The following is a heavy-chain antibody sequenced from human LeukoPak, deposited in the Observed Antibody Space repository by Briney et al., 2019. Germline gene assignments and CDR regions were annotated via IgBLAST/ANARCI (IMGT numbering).Heavy chain of an antibody. D-gene: IGHD2-2*01. CDR3: ARGQVVPAARWFDP. Sequence: GGSLRLSCAASGFTFSSYEMNWVRQAPGKGLEWVSYISSSGSTTYYADSVKGRFTISRDNAKSSLYLQMNSLRAEDTAVYYCARGQVVPAARWFDPWGQGTLVTVSS. CDR2: ISSSGSTT. CDR1: GFTFSSYE. V-gene: IGHV3-48*03. J-gene: IGHJ5*02.